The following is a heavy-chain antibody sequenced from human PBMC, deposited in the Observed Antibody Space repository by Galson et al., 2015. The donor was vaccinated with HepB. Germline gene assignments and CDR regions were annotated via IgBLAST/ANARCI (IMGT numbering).Heavy chain of an antibody. J-gene: IGHJ5*02. Sequence: SLRLSCAASGFSISSNWMTWLRQAPGKGLEWVANIKQDESEQDYMDSVKGRFTISRDNARNLLYLQMNSRRAEDTAVYYCARERNTNYGWFDPWGQGTLVTVSS. CDR1: GFSISSNW. D-gene: IGHD1-14*01. V-gene: IGHV3-7*01. CDR3: ARERNTNYGWFDP. CDR2: IKQDESEQ.